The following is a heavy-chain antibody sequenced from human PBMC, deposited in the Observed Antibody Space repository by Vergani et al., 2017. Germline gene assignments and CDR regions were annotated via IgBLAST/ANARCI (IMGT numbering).Heavy chain of an antibody. V-gene: IGHV1-8*03. CDR3: ARAGYSSSWYAYYYGMDV. Sequence: QVQLVQSGAEVKKPGASVKVSCKASGYTFASYDINWVRQATGQGLAWRGWMNPNSGNTGYAQKFQGRVTITRNTSISTAYMELSSLISEDTAVYYCARAGYSSSWYAYYYGMDVWGQGTTVTVSS. J-gene: IGHJ6*02. CDR1: GYTFASYD. D-gene: IGHD6-13*01. CDR2: MNPNSGNT.